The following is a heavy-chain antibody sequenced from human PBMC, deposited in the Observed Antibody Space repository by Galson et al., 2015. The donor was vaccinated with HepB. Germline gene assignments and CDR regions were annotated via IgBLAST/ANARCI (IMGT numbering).Heavy chain of an antibody. D-gene: IGHD3-9*01. J-gene: IGHJ6*02. CDR3: ARDSGVYYDILTGYYDPVYGMDV. Sequence: SLRLSCAASGFTFSSYWMSWVRQAPGKGLEWVANIKQDGSEKYYVDSVKGRFTISRDNAKNSLYLQMNSLRAEDTAVYYCARDSGVYYDILTGYYDPVYGMDVWGQGTTVTVSS. V-gene: IGHV3-7*03. CDR1: GFTFSSYW. CDR2: IKQDGSEK.